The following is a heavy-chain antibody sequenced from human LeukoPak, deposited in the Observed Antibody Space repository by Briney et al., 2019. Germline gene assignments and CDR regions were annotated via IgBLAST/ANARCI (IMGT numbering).Heavy chain of an antibody. D-gene: IGHD3-9*01. V-gene: IGHV3-21*01. CDR2: ISSSSSYI. Sequence: GGSLRLSCAASGFTFSSYSMNWVRQAPGKGLEWVSSISSSSSYIYYADSVKGRFTISRDNAKTSLYLQMNSLRAEDTAVYYCARLKDAREGILRYFDWSHYFDYWGQGTLVTVSS. J-gene: IGHJ4*02. CDR3: ARLKDAREGILRYFDWSHYFDY. CDR1: GFTFSSYS.